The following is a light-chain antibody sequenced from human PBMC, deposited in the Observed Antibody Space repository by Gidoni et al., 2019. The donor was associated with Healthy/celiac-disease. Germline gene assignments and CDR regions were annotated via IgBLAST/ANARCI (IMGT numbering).Light chain of an antibody. Sequence: EIVLTQSPGTLSLSPGERATLSCRASQSVSSSYLAWYQQKPCEAPRLLNYGASSRATGSPDRCSGSGSGTDFTLTISRLEPEDFAVYYCQQYGSPLTFGGGTKVEIK. CDR1: QSVSSSY. CDR3: QQYGSPLT. V-gene: IGKV3-20*01. CDR2: GAS. J-gene: IGKJ4*01.